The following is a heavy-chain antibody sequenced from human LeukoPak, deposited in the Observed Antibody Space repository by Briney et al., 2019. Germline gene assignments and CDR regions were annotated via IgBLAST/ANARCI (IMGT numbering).Heavy chain of an antibody. CDR1: VYIFTGYY. CDR3: ARDERYSDADHHYPDLGY. Sequence: GASVNVSCKSSVYIFTGYYLFWVRQAPGQGLEWMGWINPNGGATRYAQKFQGRVTLTSDTSIRTTYMEMGSLTPDDTAVYYCARDERYSDADHHYPDLGYWGQGTLVTVSS. D-gene: IGHD3-16*01. J-gene: IGHJ4*02. V-gene: IGHV1-2*02. CDR2: INPNGGAT.